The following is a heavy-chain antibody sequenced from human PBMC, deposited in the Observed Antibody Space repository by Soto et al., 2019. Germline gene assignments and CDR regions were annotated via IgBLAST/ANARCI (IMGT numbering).Heavy chain of an antibody. Sequence: QVQLQESGPGLVKPSETLSLTCAISGASITNYYWGWIRQPPGKGLEWIGFIYYSGSTNYNPSLETRLTISLDTSKHPFSLKRSSVTAADTAVYYCAAEESGGGWFDPWGQGTLVTVSS. CDR2: IYYSGST. D-gene: IGHD2-15*01. V-gene: IGHV4-59*01. J-gene: IGHJ5*02. CDR1: GASITNYY. CDR3: AAEESGGGWFDP.